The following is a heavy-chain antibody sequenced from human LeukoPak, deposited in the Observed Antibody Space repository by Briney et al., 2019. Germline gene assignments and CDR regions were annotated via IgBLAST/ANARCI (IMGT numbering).Heavy chain of an antibody. J-gene: IGHJ6*02. CDR3: ARLPLRSIAVGYYGMDV. CDR1: GGTLSSYA. V-gene: IGHV1-69*13. CDR2: VIPIFGTA. D-gene: IGHD6-6*01. Sequence: SVKVSCKASGGTLSSYAISWVRQTPGQGLEWMGGVIPIFGTANYAQKFQGRVTITADESTSTAYMELSSLRSEDTAVYYCARLPLRSIAVGYYGMDVWGQGTTVTVSS.